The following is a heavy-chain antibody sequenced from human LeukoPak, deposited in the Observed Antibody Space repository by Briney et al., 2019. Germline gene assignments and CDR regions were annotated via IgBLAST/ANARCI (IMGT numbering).Heavy chain of an antibody. D-gene: IGHD1-7*01. J-gene: IGHJ4*02. Sequence: PSETLSLTCTVSGVSISSGDYYWGWIRQSPGKGLEGIGNIYSSGSTYYNPSLKSRVTISMDTSENQFSLNLSSVTAADTAVYYCARQLGTPTTSVVDYWGQGTLVTVSS. CDR3: ARQLGTPTTSVVDY. CDR2: IYSSGST. CDR1: GVSISSGDYY. V-gene: IGHV4-39*01.